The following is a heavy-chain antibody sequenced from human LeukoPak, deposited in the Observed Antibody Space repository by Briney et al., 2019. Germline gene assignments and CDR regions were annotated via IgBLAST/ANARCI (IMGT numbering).Heavy chain of an antibody. J-gene: IGHJ4*02. CDR3: ASGHCTDDVCFFDY. D-gene: IGHD2-8*01. CDR2: MYYSGHT. Sequence: PSETLSLTCSVSGGSMSTYNWNWIRQSPGKGLEWVGYMYYSGHTYYNPSLKSRVTISLDTSKNQFSLMLTSVTAADTAVYYCASGHCTDDVCFFDYWGLGTLVTVSS. V-gene: IGHV4-59*01. CDR1: GGSMSTYN.